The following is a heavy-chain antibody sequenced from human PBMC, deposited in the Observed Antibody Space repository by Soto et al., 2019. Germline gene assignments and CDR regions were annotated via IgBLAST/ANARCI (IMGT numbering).Heavy chain of an antibody. CDR3: ARGDHSYNYGSGGFDP. Sequence: SETLSLTCTVSGGSISSSSYYWGWIRQPPGKGLEWIGSIYYSGSTYYNPSLKSRVTISVDTSKNQFSLKLSSVTAADTAVYYCARGDHSYNYGSGGFDPWGQGTLVTVSS. D-gene: IGHD3-10*01. V-gene: IGHV4-39*01. J-gene: IGHJ5*02. CDR1: GGSISSSSYY. CDR2: IYYSGST.